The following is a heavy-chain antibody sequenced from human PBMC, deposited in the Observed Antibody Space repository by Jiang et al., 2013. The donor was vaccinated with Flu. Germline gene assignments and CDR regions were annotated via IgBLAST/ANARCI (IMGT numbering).Heavy chain of an antibody. CDR2: ISDSGGST. CDR1: GFTFITYA. CDR3: AKWEYQLLGWFDP. V-gene: IGHV3-23*01. J-gene: IGHJ5*02. Sequence: LLESGGGLVQPGGSLRLSCEASGFTFITYAMSWVRQAPGKGLEWVSVISDSGGSTYYADSVKGRFTISRDNSKNTLYLQMNSLRVEDTAVYYCAKWEYQLLGWFDPWGQGTLVSVSS. D-gene: IGHD2-2*01.